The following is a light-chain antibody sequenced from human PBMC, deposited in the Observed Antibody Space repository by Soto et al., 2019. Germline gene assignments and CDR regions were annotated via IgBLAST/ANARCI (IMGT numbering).Light chain of an antibody. CDR2: DVS. CDR3: QQYATAPLT. CDR1: QSVPKNY. Sequence: EIVLTQSPGTLSLSPGEGATLSCRASQSVPKNYLGWYKQKTGQAPRLLIYDVSNRATDVPDMFRGSGSETDFTLTISGLEPEDFSVYYCQQYATAPLTFGGGTKLEIK. V-gene: IGKV3-20*01. J-gene: IGKJ4*01.